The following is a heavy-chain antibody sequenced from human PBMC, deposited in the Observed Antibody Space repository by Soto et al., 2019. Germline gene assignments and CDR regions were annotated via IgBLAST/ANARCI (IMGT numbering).Heavy chain of an antibody. V-gene: IGHV5-51*01. CDR1: GYSFTSYW. J-gene: IGHJ6*02. D-gene: IGHD5-12*01. CDR3: ARTQWLRSAYYGMDV. Sequence: GESLKISCKGSGYSFTSYWIGWVRQMPGKGLEWMGIIYPGDSDTRYSPSFQGQVTISADKSISTAYLQWSSLKASDTAMYYCARTQWLRSAYYGMDVWGQGTTVTVSS. CDR2: IYPGDSDT.